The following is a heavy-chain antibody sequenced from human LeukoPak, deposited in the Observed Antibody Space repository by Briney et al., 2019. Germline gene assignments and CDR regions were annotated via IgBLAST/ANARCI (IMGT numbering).Heavy chain of an antibody. CDR3: ARGAIVVVPAATTYYYYMDV. D-gene: IGHD2-2*01. V-gene: IGHV1-69*13. CDR2: IIPIFGTA. CDR1: GYTFTSYA. Sequence: SVKVSCKASGYTFTSYAISWVRQAPGQGLEWMGGIIPIFGTANYAQKFQGRVTITADESTSTAYMELSSLRSEDTAVYYCARGAIVVVPAATTYYYYMDVWGKGTTVTVSS. J-gene: IGHJ6*03.